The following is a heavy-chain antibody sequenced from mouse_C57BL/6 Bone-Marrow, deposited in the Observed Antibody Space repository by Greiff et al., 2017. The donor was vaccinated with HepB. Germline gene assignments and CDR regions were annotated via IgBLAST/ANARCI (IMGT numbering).Heavy chain of an antibody. V-gene: IGHV14-4*01. CDR1: GFNIKDDY. D-gene: IGHD1-1*01. CDR3: TTWLYGSSPYYFDS. J-gene: IGHJ2*01. CDR2: IDPENGDT. Sequence: VQLQQSGAELVRPGASVKLSCTASGFNIKDDYMHWVKQRPEQGLEWIGWIDPENGDTEYASKFQGKATITADTSSNTAYLQLSSLTSEDTAVYYCTTWLYGSSPYYFDSWGQGTTLTVSS.